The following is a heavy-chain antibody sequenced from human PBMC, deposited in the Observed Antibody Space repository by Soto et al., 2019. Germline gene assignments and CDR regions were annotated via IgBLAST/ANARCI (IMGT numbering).Heavy chain of an antibody. J-gene: IGHJ6*03. D-gene: IGHD3-10*01. Sequence: EVQLVESGGGLVQPGGSLRLSCAASGFTFSSYSMNWVRQAPGKGLEWVSYISSSSSTIYYADSVKGRFTISRDNAKKSLYLQMNSLRAEDTAVYYCASHGGSGSYYYYYYMDVWGKGTTVTVSS. CDR3: ASHGGSGSYYYYYYMDV. CDR1: GFTFSSYS. CDR2: ISSSSSTI. V-gene: IGHV3-48*01.